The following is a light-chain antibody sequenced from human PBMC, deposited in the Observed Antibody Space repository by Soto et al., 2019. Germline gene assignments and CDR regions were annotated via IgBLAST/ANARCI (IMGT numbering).Light chain of an antibody. V-gene: IGKV3-20*01. J-gene: IGKJ2*01. CDR3: QQSGSSPFT. CDR1: QSVYSNS. Sequence: EIVLTQSPGTLSLSPGDRATLSCRASQSVYSNSLAWYQQKPGQAPRLLIYGASNRATGTPDRFSGSGSGTDFTLTISRLEPEDFAVYYCQQSGSSPFTFGQGTKLEIK. CDR2: GAS.